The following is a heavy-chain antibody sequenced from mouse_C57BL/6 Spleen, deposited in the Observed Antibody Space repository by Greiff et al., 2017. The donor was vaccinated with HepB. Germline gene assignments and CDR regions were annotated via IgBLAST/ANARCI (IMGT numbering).Heavy chain of an antibody. CDR1: GYAFSSYW. V-gene: IGHV1-80*01. CDR3: ARESYPGYFDY. D-gene: IGHD6-2*01. J-gene: IGHJ2*01. CDR2: IYPGDGDT. Sequence: VQWVESGAELVKPGASVKISCKASGYAFSSYWMNWVKQRPGKGLEWIGQIYPGDGDTNYNGKFKGKATLTADKSSSTAYMQLSSLTSEDSAVYFCARESYPGYFDYWGQGTTLTVSS.